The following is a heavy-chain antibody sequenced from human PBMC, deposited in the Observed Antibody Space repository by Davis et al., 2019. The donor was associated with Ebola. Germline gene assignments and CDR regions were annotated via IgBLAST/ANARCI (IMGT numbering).Heavy chain of an antibody. CDR1: GYTFTSHY. D-gene: IGHD4-17*01. CDR2: INVSAGST. V-gene: IGHV1-46*01. J-gene: IGHJ4*02. CDR3: ARDYGDNRKTHYFDY. Sequence: ASVKVSCKASGYTFTSHYIHWVRQAPGQRLEWMGIINVSAGSTNYPQKFQGRVAMTRDTSTSTVYMELSSLRSEDTAVYYCARDYGDNRKTHYFDYWGQGTLVTVSS.